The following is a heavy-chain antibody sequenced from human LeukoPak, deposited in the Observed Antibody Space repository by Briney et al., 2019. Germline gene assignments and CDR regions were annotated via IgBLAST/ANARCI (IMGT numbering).Heavy chain of an antibody. CDR3: AREVRRGYSYGQFDY. D-gene: IGHD5-18*01. CDR2: IGRDATTK. J-gene: IGHJ4*02. CDR1: GFTFSSYG. Sequence: GGSLRLSCAASGFTFSSYGMHWVRQAPGEGLEWVAFIGRDATTKYYTDSVKGRFTISGDGSYNTAYLQVNSLKPEDTAIYYCAREVRRGYSYGQFDYWGQGTLVTVSS. V-gene: IGHV3-30*02.